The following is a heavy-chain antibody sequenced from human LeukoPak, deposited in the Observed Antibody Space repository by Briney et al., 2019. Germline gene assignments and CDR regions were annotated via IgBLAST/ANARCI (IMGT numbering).Heavy chain of an antibody. V-gene: IGHV1-46*04. CDR1: GYTLTGYY. CDR3: ARGRYFGSGFYFDY. J-gene: IGHJ4*02. D-gene: IGHD3-10*01. CDR2: INPRGGTT. Sequence: ASVKVSCKASGYTLTGYYMHWVRQAPGQGFEWMGMINPRGGTTTDAQQLQGRVTLTSDTSTSTFYMDVSGLTSDDTAVYFCARGRYFGSGFYFDYWGQGTLVTVSS.